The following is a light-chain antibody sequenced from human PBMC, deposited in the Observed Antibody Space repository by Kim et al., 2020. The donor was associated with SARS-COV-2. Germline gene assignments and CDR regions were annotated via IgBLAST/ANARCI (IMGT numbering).Light chain of an antibody. CDR2: GKN. Sequence: SSELTQDPAVSVALGQTVRITCQGDSLRSYYASWYQQKEGQAPVVVIYGKNNRLSGIPDRFSGSTSGNTASLTITGAQAEDEAVYYCNSRDSSTNHLVFGGGTKVTVL. CDR3: NSRDSSTNHLV. J-gene: IGLJ2*01. V-gene: IGLV3-19*01. CDR1: SLRSYY.